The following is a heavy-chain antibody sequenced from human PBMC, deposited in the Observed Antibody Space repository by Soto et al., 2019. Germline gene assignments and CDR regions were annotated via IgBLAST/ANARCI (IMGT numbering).Heavy chain of an antibody. V-gene: IGHV5-10-1*01. Sequence: PGESLKISCKGSGYSFTCYWLTWVRQMPGKGLEWMGRIDPSDSQTNYSPSFQCHVTISADKSISTAYMQWSSLKASDSAMYYCASKNDYGDYVYLGLGYWGQGTLVTVSS. J-gene: IGHJ4*02. CDR2: IDPSDSQT. CDR1: GYSFTCYW. CDR3: ASKNDYGDYVYLGLGY. D-gene: IGHD4-17*01.